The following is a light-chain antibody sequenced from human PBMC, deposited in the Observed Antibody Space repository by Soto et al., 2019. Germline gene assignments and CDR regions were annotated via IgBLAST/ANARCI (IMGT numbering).Light chain of an antibody. CDR2: YDR. CDR1: NIGSES. Sequence: SYELTQPPSVSVAPGKTAKITCGGNNIGSESVHWFQQKPGQAPVLVIFYDRERPSGIPERISGSNSENTATLTISRVEAGDEADYYCQVWDSRSDHVVFGGGTKLTVL. CDR3: QVWDSRSDHVV. V-gene: IGLV3-21*01. J-gene: IGLJ2*01.